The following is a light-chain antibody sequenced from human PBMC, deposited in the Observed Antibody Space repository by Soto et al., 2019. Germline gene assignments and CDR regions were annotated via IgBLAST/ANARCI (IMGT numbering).Light chain of an antibody. CDR1: QSVSSN. CDR3: QQYIRWPLT. CDR2: DAS. Sequence: EIVMTQSPATLSVSPGERATLSCRASQSVSSNLAWYQQKPGQAPSLLIYDASTRATGTPARFSGSGSGTEFTLTISSLHSEDVAVYYCQQYIRWPLTFGRGTKVEIK. V-gene: IGKV3-15*01. J-gene: IGKJ4*01.